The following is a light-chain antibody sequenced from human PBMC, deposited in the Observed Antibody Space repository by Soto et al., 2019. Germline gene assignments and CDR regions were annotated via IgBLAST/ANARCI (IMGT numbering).Light chain of an antibody. Sequence: QSVLTQPPSASGTHGQRVTISCSGSSSNIGSNYVYWYQQLPGTAPILLIYRNNQRPSGVPDRFSGSKSGTSASLAISGLRSEDEADYYCAAWDDSLSGQVFGTGTKVTVL. CDR2: RNN. CDR1: SSNIGSNY. J-gene: IGLJ1*01. V-gene: IGLV1-47*01. CDR3: AAWDDSLSGQV.